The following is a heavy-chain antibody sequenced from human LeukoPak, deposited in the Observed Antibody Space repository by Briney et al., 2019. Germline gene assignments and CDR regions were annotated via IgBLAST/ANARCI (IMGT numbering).Heavy chain of an antibody. CDR3: AGRTMVRGGFDY. Sequence: GGSLRLSCAASGFTFSSYSMNWVRQVPGKGLEWVSSISSSSSYIYYADSVKGRFTISRDNAKNSLYLQMNSLRAEDTAVYYCAGRTMVRGGFDYWGQGTLVTVSS. J-gene: IGHJ4*02. CDR2: ISSSSSYI. D-gene: IGHD3-10*01. CDR1: GFTFSSYS. V-gene: IGHV3-21*01.